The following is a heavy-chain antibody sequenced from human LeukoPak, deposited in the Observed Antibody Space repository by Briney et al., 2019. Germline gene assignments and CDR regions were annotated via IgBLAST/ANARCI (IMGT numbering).Heavy chain of an antibody. Sequence: ASVKVSCKASEYTFSSYSIHWVRQAPGQTLEWMGWINAGKGNTKYSQKLQGRVTITGDTSASTAYMELSSLRSEDTAVYYCARGSCSSTSCFMDVWGQGTTVTASS. CDR1: EYTFSSYS. D-gene: IGHD2-2*01. CDR2: INAGKGNT. CDR3: ARGSCSSTSCFMDV. J-gene: IGHJ6*02. V-gene: IGHV1-3*01.